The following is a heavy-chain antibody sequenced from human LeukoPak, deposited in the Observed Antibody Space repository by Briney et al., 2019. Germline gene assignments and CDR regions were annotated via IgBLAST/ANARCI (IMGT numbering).Heavy chain of an antibody. CDR1: GFTFSSDW. D-gene: IGHD6-13*01. CDR2: IKQDGSEK. CDR3: AGSMYSSCCLDY. Sequence: PGGSLRLSSAASGFTFSSDWMTWVRQAPGKGLEWVANIKQDGSEKYYVDSVKGRFTISRDNAKNSLYLQMNSLRAEDTAVYYCAGSMYSSCCLDYWGQGTLVTVSS. J-gene: IGHJ4*02. V-gene: IGHV3-7*04.